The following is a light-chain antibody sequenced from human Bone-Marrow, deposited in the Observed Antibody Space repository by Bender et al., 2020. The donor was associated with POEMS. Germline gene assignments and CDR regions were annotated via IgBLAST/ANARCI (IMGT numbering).Light chain of an antibody. CDR1: SSDVGSSNL. CDR2: EAS. CDR3: CSYADTYTYV. J-gene: IGLJ1*01. V-gene: IGLV2-23*01. Sequence: QSALTQPASVSGSPGQSITISCTGSSSDVGSSNLVSWYQQVPGKAPKLMIYEASKRSSGVPDRFSGSRSGNTASLTISGLQAEDEAEYYCCSYADTYTYVFGTGTNVTVL.